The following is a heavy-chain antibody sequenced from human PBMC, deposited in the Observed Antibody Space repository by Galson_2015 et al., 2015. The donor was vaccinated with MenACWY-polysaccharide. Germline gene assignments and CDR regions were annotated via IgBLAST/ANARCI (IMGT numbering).Heavy chain of an antibody. Sequence: ALRLSCAASGIRFSGTGMHWVRQAPGKGLEWVAVIQYDGSKLVYADSVKGRFTVSRDHSKNTLYLEMNSLRAEDTAVSYCAREGSRIVFHAFDVWGQGTMVIVSS. D-gene: IGHD2-15*01. CDR1: GIRFSGTG. CDR3: AREGSRIVFHAFDV. CDR2: IQYDGSKL. J-gene: IGHJ3*01. V-gene: IGHV3-33*05.